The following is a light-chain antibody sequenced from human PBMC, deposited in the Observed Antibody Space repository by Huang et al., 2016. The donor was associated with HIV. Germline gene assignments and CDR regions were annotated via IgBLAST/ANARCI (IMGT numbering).Light chain of an antibody. V-gene: IGKV3-15*01. Sequence: EIVMTQSPATLSVSPGERATLSCRASQSVSSNLAWYQQKPGQAPRLLIYGASTRAPGIPARFIGSGSVTEFTLAISSLQSEDFAVYYCQQYNNWPLYTFGQGTKLEIK. J-gene: IGKJ2*01. CDR1: QSVSSN. CDR3: QQYNNWPLYT. CDR2: GAS.